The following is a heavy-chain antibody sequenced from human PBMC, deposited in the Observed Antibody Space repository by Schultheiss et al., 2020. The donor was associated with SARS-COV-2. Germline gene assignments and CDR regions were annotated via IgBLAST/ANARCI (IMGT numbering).Heavy chain of an antibody. V-gene: IGHV1-18*04. D-gene: IGHD3-22*01. CDR3: ARDQSPSGYYRRYYYYGMDV. CDR2: ISAYNGNT. J-gene: IGHJ6*02. Sequence: ASVKVSCKASGYTFTSYGISWVRQAPGQGLEWMGWISAYNGNTNYAQKLQGRVTMTTDTSTSTAYMELRSLRSDDTAVYYCARDQSPSGYYRRYYYYGMDVWGQGTTVTVSS. CDR1: GYTFTSYG.